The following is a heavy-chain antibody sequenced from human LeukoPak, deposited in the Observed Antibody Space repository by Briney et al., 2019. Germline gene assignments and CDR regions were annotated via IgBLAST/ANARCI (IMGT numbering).Heavy chain of an antibody. J-gene: IGHJ4*02. Sequence: SETLSLICTVSGGSISSYYWSWIRQPAGKGLEWIGRIYTSGSTNYNPSLKSRVTMSVDTSKNQFSLKLSSVTAADTAVYYCARVGRLSGSYSYFDYWGQGTLVTVSS. CDR3: ARVGRLSGSYSYFDY. CDR2: IYTSGST. D-gene: IGHD1-26*01. V-gene: IGHV4-4*07. CDR1: GGSISSYY.